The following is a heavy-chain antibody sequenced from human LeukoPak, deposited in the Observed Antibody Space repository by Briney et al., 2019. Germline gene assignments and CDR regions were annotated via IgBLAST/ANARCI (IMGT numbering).Heavy chain of an antibody. CDR1: GGSISSSSYY. CDR2: IYYSGST. CDR3: ARPRYYYGSGSDYID. V-gene: IGHV4-39*07. D-gene: IGHD3-10*01. Sequence: KPSETLSLTCTVSGGSISSSSYYWGWIRQPPGKGLEWIGSIYYSGSTYYNPSLKSRVTISVDTSKNQFSLKLSSVTAADTAVYYCARPRYYYGSGSDYIDWGQGTLVTVSS. J-gene: IGHJ4*02.